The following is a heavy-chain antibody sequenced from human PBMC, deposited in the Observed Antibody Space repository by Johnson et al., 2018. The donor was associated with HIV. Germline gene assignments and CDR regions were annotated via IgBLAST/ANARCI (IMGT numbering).Heavy chain of an antibody. CDR2: ISYDGSNK. J-gene: IGHJ3*02. V-gene: IGHV3-30*04. Sequence: QVQLVESGGGVVQPGRSLRLYCAASGFTFSSYAMHWVRQAPGKGLEWVAVISYDGSNKYSADSVKGRFTISSDNSKNTLYLQINSLIADDTAVYYWANLGDYGGNNGFDIWGQGTMVTVSS. CDR1: GFTFSSYA. D-gene: IGHD4-23*01. CDR3: ANLGDYGGNNGFDI.